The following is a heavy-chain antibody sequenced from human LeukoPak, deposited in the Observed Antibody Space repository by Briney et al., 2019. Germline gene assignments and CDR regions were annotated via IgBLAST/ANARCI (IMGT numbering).Heavy chain of an antibody. Sequence: GGSLRLSCAASGFTFSSYAMSWVRQAPGKGLEWVSAISGSGGSTYYADSVKGRFTISRDNSKNTLYLQMNSLRAEDTAVYYCAAWHTMVRGVIKKDYWGQGTLVTVSS. V-gene: IGHV3-23*01. CDR1: GFTFSSYA. CDR2: ISGSGGST. CDR3: AAWHTMVRGVIKKDY. J-gene: IGHJ4*02. D-gene: IGHD3-10*01.